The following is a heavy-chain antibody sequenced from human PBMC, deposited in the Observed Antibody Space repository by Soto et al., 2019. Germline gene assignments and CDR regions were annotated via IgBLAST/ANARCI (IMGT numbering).Heavy chain of an antibody. CDR1: GYTFTSYY. CDR2: INPSGGST. V-gene: IGHV1-46*03. Sequence: ASVKVSCKASGYTFTSYYMHWVRQAPGQGLEWMGIINPSGGSTSYAQKFQGRVTMTRDTSTSTVYMELSSLRSEDTAVYYCARDGIVPPGGFGELSSVLGYWGQGTLVTVSS. J-gene: IGHJ4*02. CDR3: ARDGIVPPGGFGELSSVLGY. D-gene: IGHD3-10*01.